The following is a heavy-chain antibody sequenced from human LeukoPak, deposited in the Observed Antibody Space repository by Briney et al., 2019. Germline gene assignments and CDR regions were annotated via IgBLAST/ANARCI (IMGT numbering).Heavy chain of an antibody. Sequence: KPSETLSLTCTVSGGSISSYYWSWIRQPPGKGLEWIGYIYYSGSTNYNPSLKSRVTMSVDTSKNQFSLKLSSVTAADTAVYYCAGTTASGDYWGQGTLVTVSS. CDR3: AGTTASGDY. V-gene: IGHV4-59*12. J-gene: IGHJ4*02. D-gene: IGHD2-21*02. CDR2: IYYSGST. CDR1: GGSISSYY.